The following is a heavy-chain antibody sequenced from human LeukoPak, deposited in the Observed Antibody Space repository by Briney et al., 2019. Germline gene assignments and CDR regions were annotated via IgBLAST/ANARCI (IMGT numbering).Heavy chain of an antibody. D-gene: IGHD2-8*01. CDR2: IYYRGNT. V-gene: IGHV4-59*12. CDR1: GDSMSDYY. J-gene: IGHJ6*03. Sequence: SETLSLTCTVSGDSMSDYYWSWIRQSPGKGLEWIGNIYYRGNTNYNPALKSRVTISVDTSKNQFSLKLSPVTAADTAVYYCAAGYCTNGVCPGGYYYYYMDVWGKGTTVTVSS. CDR3: AAGYCTNGVCPGGYYYYYMDV.